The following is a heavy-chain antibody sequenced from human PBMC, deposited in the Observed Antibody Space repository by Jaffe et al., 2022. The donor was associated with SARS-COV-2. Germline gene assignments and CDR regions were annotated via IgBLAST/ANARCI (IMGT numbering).Heavy chain of an antibody. V-gene: IGHV4-4*07. J-gene: IGHJ5*02. CDR3: ARGGYFWSGQYNWFDP. CDR2: IYTSGST. Sequence: QVQLQESGPGLVKPSETLSLTCTVSGGSISSYYWSWIRQPAGKGLEWIGRIYTSGSTNYNPSLKSRVTMSVDTSKNQFSLKLSSVTAADTAVYYCARGGYFWSGQYNWFDPWGQGTLVTVSS. D-gene: IGHD3-3*01. CDR1: GGSISSYY.